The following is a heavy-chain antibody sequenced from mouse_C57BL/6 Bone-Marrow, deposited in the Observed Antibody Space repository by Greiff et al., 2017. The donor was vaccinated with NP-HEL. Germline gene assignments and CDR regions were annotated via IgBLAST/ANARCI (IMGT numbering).Heavy chain of an antibody. CDR2: ITHSGET. CDR3: AGDSSGYGDFDY. CDR1: GFPITSGYY. J-gene: IGHJ2*01. V-gene: IGHV12-3*01. Sequence: QVQLKESGPGLVKPSQSLFLTCSITGFPITSGYYWICIRQSPGQPLEWMGYITHSGETFYNPSLQSPISITRETSKNQFFLQLNSVTTEDTAMYYCAGDSSGYGDFDYWGQGTTLTVSS. D-gene: IGHD3-2*02.